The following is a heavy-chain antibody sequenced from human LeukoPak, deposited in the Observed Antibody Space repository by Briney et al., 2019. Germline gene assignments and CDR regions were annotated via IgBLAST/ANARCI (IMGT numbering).Heavy chain of an antibody. V-gene: IGHV1-2*02. CDR3: AREYYDSSGRKHAFEN. CDR2: IDPDSGGT. Sequence: ASVKVSCKASGYTFADYYLHWVRQAPGQGLEWMGSIDPDSGGTNYAQKFQGRVIMTRDTSITTAYMELSRLRSDDTAVYFCAREYYDSSGRKHAFENWGQGTMVTVSS. CDR1: GYTFADYY. J-gene: IGHJ3*02. D-gene: IGHD3-22*01.